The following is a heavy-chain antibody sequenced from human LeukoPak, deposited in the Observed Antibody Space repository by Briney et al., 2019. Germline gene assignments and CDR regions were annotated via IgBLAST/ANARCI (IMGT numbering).Heavy chain of an antibody. V-gene: IGHV3-7*01. CDR2: IYQDGTEK. CDR1: GFTFSRYC. CDR3: ARASRGYSYGSPIDY. D-gene: IGHD5-18*01. Sequence: GGSLRLSCAASGFTFSRYCMSWVRQAPGKGLEWVANIYQDGTEKYYVDSVEGRFTITRDNAKSSLYLQMNSLRAEGTAIYYCARASRGYSYGSPIDYWGQGTLVTVSS. J-gene: IGHJ4*02.